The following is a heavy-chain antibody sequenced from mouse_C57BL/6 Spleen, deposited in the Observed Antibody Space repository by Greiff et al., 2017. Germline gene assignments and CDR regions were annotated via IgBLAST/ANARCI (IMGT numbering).Heavy chain of an antibody. Sequence: EVHLVESGGGLVQPGGSMKLSCVSSGFTFSNYWMNWVRQSPETGLEWVAQIRLKSDNYATDYAESVKGRFTISRDDSKSSVYLQMNNLRAEDTGIYYCNYDGCDYWGQGTTLTVSS. CDR2: IRLKSDNYAT. CDR1: GFTFSNYW. J-gene: IGHJ2*01. V-gene: IGHV6-3*01. D-gene: IGHD2-3*01. CDR3: NYDGCDY.